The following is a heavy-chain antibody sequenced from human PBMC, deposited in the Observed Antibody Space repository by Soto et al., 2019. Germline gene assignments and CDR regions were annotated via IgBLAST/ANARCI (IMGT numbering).Heavy chain of an antibody. CDR2: ISTFNGNA. V-gene: IGHV1-18*04. CDR1: GYTFSSNG. CDR3: ARPHGYSSGWYDY. D-gene: IGHD6-19*01. Sequence: QVQLVQSGAEVKKPGASVKVSCKASGYTFSSNGVSWVRQAPGQGLEWMGWISTFNGNAHYAQKFQGRVTMTTDTSTNTAYMELTSLSSDDTAVYYCARPHGYSSGWYDYWGQGTLVTVSS. J-gene: IGHJ4*02.